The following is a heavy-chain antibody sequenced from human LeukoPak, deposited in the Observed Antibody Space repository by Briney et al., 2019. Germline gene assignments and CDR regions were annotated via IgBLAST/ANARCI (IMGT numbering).Heavy chain of an antibody. J-gene: IGHJ4*02. V-gene: IGHV3-21*01. CDR2: ISSSSSYI. D-gene: IGHD2-15*01. CDR1: GFTFSSYS. CDR3: ARDASALGYCSGGSCYNY. Sequence: GGSLRLSCAASGFTFSSYSMNWVRQAPGKGLEWVSSISSSSSYIYYADSVKGRFTISRDNAKNSLYLQMNSLRAEDTAVYYCARDASALGYCSGGSCYNYWGQGTLVTVSS.